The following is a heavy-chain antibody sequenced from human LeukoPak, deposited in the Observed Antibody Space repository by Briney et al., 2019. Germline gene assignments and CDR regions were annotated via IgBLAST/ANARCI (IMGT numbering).Heavy chain of an antibody. D-gene: IGHD3-10*01. V-gene: IGHV3-66*01. J-gene: IGHJ4*02. CDR2: TYNVGTT. CDR3: ARGYGSGSYYF. Sequence: GGSLRLSCAASGFSVSSNYMNWXXXXXXXXXXWVSITYNVGTTYYTDSVKGRFTISRDNSKNTLYLQMNSLRADDTAVYYCARGYGSGSYYFWGQGTLVTVSS. CDR1: GFSVSSNY.